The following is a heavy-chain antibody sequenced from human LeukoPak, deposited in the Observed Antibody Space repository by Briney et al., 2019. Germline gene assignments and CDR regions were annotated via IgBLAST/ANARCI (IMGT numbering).Heavy chain of an antibody. CDR2: IYYSGST. D-gene: IGHD5-18*01. Sequence: SETLSLTCTVSGDSISSYYWSWIRQPPGKGLEWIGYIYYSGSTNYNPSLKSRVTISVDTSKSQFSLWLSSVTAADTAIYYCATSCGNRYGCYFDYWGQGTLVTVSS. CDR3: ATSCGNRYGCYFDY. V-gene: IGHV4-59*08. J-gene: IGHJ4*02. CDR1: GDSISSYY.